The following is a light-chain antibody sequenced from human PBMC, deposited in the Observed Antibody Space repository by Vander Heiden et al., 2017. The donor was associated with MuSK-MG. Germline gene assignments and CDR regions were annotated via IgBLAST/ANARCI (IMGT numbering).Light chain of an antibody. J-gene: IGKJ4*01. V-gene: IGKV3-15*01. CDR3: QQDNNWPLT. CDR2: GAS. Sequence: EIVMTQSPATLSVSPGERATLSCRASQIVSTNLAWYQQKPGQAPRLLIYGASTRATGFPARFSGSGSGTDFTLTISSLQSEDFAVYYCQQDNNWPLTFGGGTKVEIK. CDR1: QIVSTN.